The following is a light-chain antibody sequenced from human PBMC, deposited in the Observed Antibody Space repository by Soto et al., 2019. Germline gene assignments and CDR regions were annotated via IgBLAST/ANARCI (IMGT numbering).Light chain of an antibody. CDR3: QQYDTYFRYT. CDR1: QSVGSY. J-gene: IGKJ2*01. CDR2: DAS. V-gene: IGKV3-11*01. Sequence: EVVLTQSPATLSLSPGERATLSCRASQSVGSYLAWYQQKPGQAPRLLIYDASNRATGIPARFSGSGSGTDFTLTISSLEPEDFANYYCQQYDTYFRYTFGQGTKLDIK.